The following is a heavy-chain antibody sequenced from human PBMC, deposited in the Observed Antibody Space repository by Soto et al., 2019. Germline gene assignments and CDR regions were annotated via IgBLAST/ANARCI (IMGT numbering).Heavy chain of an antibody. CDR2: IYSGGST. Sequence: EVQLVESGGGLVQPGGSLRLSCAASGFTVSTNFMTWVRQAPGKGLEWVSVIYSGGSTFYADSVKGRFTITRDNSKNTVYFQMNSLRDEDTAVYYCARARMQLWPNYYDDGLDVWGQGTTVTVSS. J-gene: IGHJ6*02. CDR3: ARARMQLWPNYYDDGLDV. V-gene: IGHV3-66*01. D-gene: IGHD5-18*01. CDR1: GFTVSTNF.